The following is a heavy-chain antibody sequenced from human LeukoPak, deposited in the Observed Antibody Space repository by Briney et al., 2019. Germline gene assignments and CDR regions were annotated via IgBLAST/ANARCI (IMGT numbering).Heavy chain of an antibody. CDR3: AKDKIRLYYYYYMDV. CDR2: IRYDGSNK. CDR1: GFTFSSYG. J-gene: IGHJ6*03. V-gene: IGHV3-30*02. Sequence: GGSLRLSCAASGFTFSSYGMHWVRQAPGKGLEWVAFIRYDGSNKYYADSVKGRFTISRDNSKNTLYLQMNSLRAEDTAVYYCAKDKIRLYYYYYMDVWGKGTTVTVSS. D-gene: IGHD4-17*01.